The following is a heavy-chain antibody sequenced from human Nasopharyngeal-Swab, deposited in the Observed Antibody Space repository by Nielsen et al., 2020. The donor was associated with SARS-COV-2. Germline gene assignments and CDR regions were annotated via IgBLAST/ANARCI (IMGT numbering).Heavy chain of an antibody. V-gene: IGHV4-31*03. CDR1: GGSISSGGYY. D-gene: IGHD3-3*01. CDR3: ARAGITIFGVVTHFDY. J-gene: IGHJ4*02. CDR2: IYYSGST. Sequence: SETLSLTCTASGGSISSGGYYWSWIRQHPGKGLEWIGYIYYSGSTYYNPSLKSRVTISVDTSKNQFSLKLSSVTAADTAVYYCARAGITIFGVVTHFDYWGQGTLVTVSS.